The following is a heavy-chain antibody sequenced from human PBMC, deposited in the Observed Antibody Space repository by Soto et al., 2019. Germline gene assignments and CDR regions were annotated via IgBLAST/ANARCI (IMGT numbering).Heavy chain of an antibody. V-gene: IGHV3-23*01. CDR2: ISGSGGST. J-gene: IGHJ4*02. Sequence: GGSVRLSCAASGFTFISYAMNWVRQAPGKGLEWVSTISGSGGSTYYADSVKGRFTISRDNSKNTLYLHMNSLRAEDTAVYYCAKAPMFHDSSGYYEPFDFWGQGTLVTVSS. D-gene: IGHD3-22*01. CDR1: GFTFISYA. CDR3: AKAPMFHDSSGYYEPFDF.